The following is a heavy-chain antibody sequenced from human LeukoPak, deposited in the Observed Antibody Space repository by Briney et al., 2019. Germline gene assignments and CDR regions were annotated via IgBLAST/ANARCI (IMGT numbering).Heavy chain of an antibody. CDR2: ISAYNGNT. D-gene: IGHD3-3*01. CDR3: ARGKRFLEWFDAFDI. J-gene: IGHJ3*02. V-gene: IGHV1-18*01. Sequence: ASVKVSCKASGYTFTSYGISWVRQAPGQGLEWMGWISAYNGNTNYAQKLQGRVTMTTDTSTSTAYMELRSLRSDDTAVYYCARGKRFLEWFDAFDIWGQGTMVTVSS. CDR1: GYTFTSYG.